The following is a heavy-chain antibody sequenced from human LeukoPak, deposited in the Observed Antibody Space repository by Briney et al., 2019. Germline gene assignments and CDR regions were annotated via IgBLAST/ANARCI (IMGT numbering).Heavy chain of an antibody. CDR2: IYTGGST. Sequence: NPSRTLSLTCTVSGGSISSGSYYWSWIRQPAGRGLEWIGRIYTGGSTNYNPSLKSRVTISVDTSKNQFSLKLSSVTAADTAVYYCARDRTRYCSSTSCYLDAFDIWGQGTMVTVSS. J-gene: IGHJ3*02. CDR1: GGSISSGSYY. D-gene: IGHD2-2*01. V-gene: IGHV4-61*02. CDR3: ARDRTRYCSSTSCYLDAFDI.